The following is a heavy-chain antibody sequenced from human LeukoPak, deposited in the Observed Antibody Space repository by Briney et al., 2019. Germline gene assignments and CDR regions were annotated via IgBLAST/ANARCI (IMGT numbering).Heavy chain of an antibody. J-gene: IGHJ4*02. V-gene: IGHV3-53*01. CDR1: GFTSNY. Sequence: GGSLRLSCAASGFTSNYMSWVRQAPGKGLEWISLIYSDGSTTFYADSVKGRFTISRDNSKNTFYLQMNRLRPEDTAVYYCASDGYNYFEFWGQGTLVIVSS. CDR3: ASDGYNYFEF. D-gene: IGHD5-24*01. CDR2: IYSDGSTT.